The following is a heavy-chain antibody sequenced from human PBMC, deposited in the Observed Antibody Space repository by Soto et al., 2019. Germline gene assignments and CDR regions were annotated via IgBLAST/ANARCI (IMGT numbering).Heavy chain of an antibody. CDR3: ARGEPYSDITGTSSSPRFDP. Sequence: VNVSCKAPGYTFSSCSSGITWVHQAPGQGLEWMGWISAYNGNTKYAQKLQGRVTMTRDTSASTAYTELSSLRSEDTAVYYCARGEPYSDITGTSSSPRFDPWGQGTLVTVSS. J-gene: IGHJ5*02. CDR2: ISAYNGNT. D-gene: IGHD1-7*01. V-gene: IGHV1-18*04. CDR1: GYTFSSCSSG.